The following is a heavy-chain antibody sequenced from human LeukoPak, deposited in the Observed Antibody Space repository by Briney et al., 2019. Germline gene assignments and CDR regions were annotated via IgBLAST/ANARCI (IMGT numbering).Heavy chain of an antibody. D-gene: IGHD6-19*01. CDR3: AKDPADYSSGWYYFDS. Sequence: AGGSLRLSCAASGFTFSTYAMNWVRQAPGKGLEWVSTISGGGGSTNYADSVKGRFTISRDNSKNTLYLQMNSLRAEDTAVYYCAKDPADYSSGWYYFDSWGQGTLVTVSS. V-gene: IGHV3-23*01. J-gene: IGHJ4*02. CDR1: GFTFSTYA. CDR2: ISGGGGST.